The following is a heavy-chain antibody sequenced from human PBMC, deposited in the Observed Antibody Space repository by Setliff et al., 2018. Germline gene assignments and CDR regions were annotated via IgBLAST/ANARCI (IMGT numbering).Heavy chain of an antibody. V-gene: IGHV5-51*01. Sequence: PGESLKISCKGSGYSFTSYWIGWVRQMPGKGLEWMGIIYPGDSDTRYSPSFQGQVTISADKSIGTAYLQWSSLKASDTAMYYCARSRSNFWSGYVNWFDPWGQGTLVTVS. CDR3: ARSRSNFWSGYVNWFDP. J-gene: IGHJ5*02. CDR1: GYSFTSYW. D-gene: IGHD3-3*01. CDR2: IYPGDSDT.